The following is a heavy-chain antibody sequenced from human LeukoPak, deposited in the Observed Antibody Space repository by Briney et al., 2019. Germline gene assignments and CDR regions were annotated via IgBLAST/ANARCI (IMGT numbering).Heavy chain of an antibody. V-gene: IGHV1-2*02. Sequence: ASVKVSCKASGYTFTGYYMHWVRQAPGQGLEWMGWINPNSGGTNYAQKFQGRVTMTRDTSISTAYMGLSRLRSDDTAVYYCARVRTYSSSWSAFDYWGQGTLVTVSS. CDR3: ARVRTYSSSWSAFDY. J-gene: IGHJ4*02. CDR2: INPNSGGT. D-gene: IGHD6-13*01. CDR1: GYTFTGYY.